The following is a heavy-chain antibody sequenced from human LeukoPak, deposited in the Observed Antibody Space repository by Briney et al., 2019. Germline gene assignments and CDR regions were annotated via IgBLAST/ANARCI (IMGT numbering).Heavy chain of an antibody. D-gene: IGHD5-18*01. V-gene: IGHV3-30*18. CDR1: GFTFSSYG. J-gene: IGHJ4*02. Sequence: GGSLRLSCAASGFTFSSYGMRWVRQAPGKGLEWVAVISYDGSNKYYADSVKGRFTISRDNSKNTLYLQMNGLRAEDTAVYYCAKSGSGYSYGLDYWGQGTLVTVSS. CDR3: AKSGSGYSYGLDY. CDR2: ISYDGSNK.